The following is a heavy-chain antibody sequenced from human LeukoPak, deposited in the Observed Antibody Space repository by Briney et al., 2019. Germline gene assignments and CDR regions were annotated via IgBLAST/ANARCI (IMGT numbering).Heavy chain of an antibody. CDR2: FVVGSGNT. D-gene: IGHD3-10*01. CDR3: AARNYYGSGSYYKGNDGSDY. V-gene: IGHV1-58*02. Sequence: ASVKVSCKASGFTFPSSAMQWVRQARGQRLEWIGWFVVGSGNTNYAQKFQERVTITRDMSTSTAYMELSSLRSEDTAVYYCAARNYYGSGSYYKGNDGSDYWGQGTLVTVSS. CDR1: GFTFPSSA. J-gene: IGHJ4*02.